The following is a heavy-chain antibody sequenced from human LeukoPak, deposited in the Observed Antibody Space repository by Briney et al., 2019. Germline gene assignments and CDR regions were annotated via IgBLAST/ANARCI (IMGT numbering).Heavy chain of an antibody. Sequence: GGSLRLSCAASGFTFSDYYMSWIRQAPGKGLEWVSYISSSGSTIYYADSVKGRFTISRDNAKNSLYLQMNSLGAEDTAVYYCARGWGYDFWSGPPAQHWGQGTLVTVSS. CDR1: GFTFSDYY. J-gene: IGHJ1*01. CDR2: ISSSGSTI. CDR3: ARGWGYDFWSGPPAQH. D-gene: IGHD3-3*01. V-gene: IGHV3-11*01.